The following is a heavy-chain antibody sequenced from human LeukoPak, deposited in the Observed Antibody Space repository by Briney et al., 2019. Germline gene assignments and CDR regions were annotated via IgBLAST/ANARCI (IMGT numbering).Heavy chain of an antibody. CDR1: GGSISSSSYY. D-gene: IGHD3-22*01. CDR2: IYYSGST. Sequence: PSETLSLTCTVSGGSISSSSYYWGWIRQPPGKGLEWIGSIYYSGSTYYNPSLKSRVTISVDTSKNQFSLKLSSVTAADTAVYYYARVDITMIVGYWGQGTLVTVSS. CDR3: ARVDITMIVGY. V-gene: IGHV4-39*01. J-gene: IGHJ4*02.